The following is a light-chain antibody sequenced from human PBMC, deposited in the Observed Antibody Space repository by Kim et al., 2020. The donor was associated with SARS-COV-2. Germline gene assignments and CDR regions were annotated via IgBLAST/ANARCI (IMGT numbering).Light chain of an antibody. Sequence: QSVLTQPPSASGSPGQSVTISCTGSSSDVGGYNYVSWYQQHPGKAPKLMIYEVSERPSGVPDRFSGSKSGNTASLTVSGLQAEDEADYYCSSYAGSNIVLFGGGTQLTV. CDR3: SSYAGSNIVL. CDR2: EVS. CDR1: SSDVGGYNY. V-gene: IGLV2-8*01. J-gene: IGLJ2*01.